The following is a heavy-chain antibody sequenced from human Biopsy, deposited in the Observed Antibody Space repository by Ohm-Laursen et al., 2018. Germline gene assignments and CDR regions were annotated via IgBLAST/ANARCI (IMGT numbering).Heavy chain of an antibody. J-gene: IGHJ2*01. CDR2: ISYNERT. V-gene: IGHV4-31*03. CDR1: GASVKTSGYF. CDR3: VREPKTGTAEAWYFDL. Sequence: TLSLTCSVSGASVKTSGYFWAWIRQRPGKGLEWIGYISYNERTHYNPSLTSRLAISFATSNNRISLQLRSVSDADTAVYYFVREPKTGTAEAWYFDLWGRGSPVTVPS. D-gene: IGHD3-9*01.